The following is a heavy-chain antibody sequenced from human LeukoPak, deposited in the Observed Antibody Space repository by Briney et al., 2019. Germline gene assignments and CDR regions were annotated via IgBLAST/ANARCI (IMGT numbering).Heavy chain of an antibody. CDR2: ISYDGSNK. J-gene: IGHJ4*02. D-gene: IGHD2-2*01. CDR3: AKDLGLIVVVPASDY. Sequence: PGGSLRLSCAASGFTFSSYGMHWVRQAPGNGLEWVAVISYDGSNKYYADSVKGRFTISRDNSKNTLYLQMNSLRAEDTAVYYCAKDLGLIVVVPASDYWGQGTLVTVSS. CDR1: GFTFSSYG. V-gene: IGHV3-30*18.